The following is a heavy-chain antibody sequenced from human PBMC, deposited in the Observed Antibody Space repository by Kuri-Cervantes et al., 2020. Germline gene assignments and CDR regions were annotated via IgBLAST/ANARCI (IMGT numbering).Heavy chain of an antibody. CDR3: ARGEMKGIAKTFDY. J-gene: IGHJ4*02. D-gene: IGHD6-13*01. CDR1: GGSISSSSYY. Sequence: SETLSLTCTVSGGSISSSSYYWSWIRQPPGKGLEWIGYIYYSGSTNYNPSLKSRVTISVDTSKNQFSLKLSSVTAADTAVYYCARGEMKGIAKTFDYWGQGTLVTVSS. CDR2: IYYSGST. V-gene: IGHV4-61*01.